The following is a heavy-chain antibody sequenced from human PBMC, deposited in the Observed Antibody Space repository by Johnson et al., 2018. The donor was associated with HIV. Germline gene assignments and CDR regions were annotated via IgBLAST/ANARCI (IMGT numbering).Heavy chain of an antibody. D-gene: IGHD3-22*01. CDR3: ASRYDTSGYYPDAFDI. Sequence: QVQLVESGGGVVQPGRSLRLSCAASGFTFSSYGVHWVRQAPGKGLEWVAVIWYDGSNKYFADSVKGRFAISRDSSKNTLYLQMNSLRAEDTAVYYCASRYDTSGYYPDAFDIWGQGTMVTVSS. CDR2: IWYDGSNK. V-gene: IGHV3-30*19. CDR1: GFTFSSYG. J-gene: IGHJ3*02.